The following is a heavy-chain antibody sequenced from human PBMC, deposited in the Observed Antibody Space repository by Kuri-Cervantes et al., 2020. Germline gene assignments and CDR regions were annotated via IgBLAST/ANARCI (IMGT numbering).Heavy chain of an antibody. CDR1: GGTSSSYA. V-gene: IGHV1-69*13. CDR2: IIPIFGTA. CDR3: AREDGSSSVAFDI. D-gene: IGHD6-6*01. J-gene: IGHJ3*02. Sequence: SVKVSCKASGGTSSSYAISWVRQAPGQGLEWMGGIIPIFGTANYAQKFQGRVTITADESTSTAYMELSSLRSEDTAVYYCAREDGSSSVAFDIWGQGTMVTVSS.